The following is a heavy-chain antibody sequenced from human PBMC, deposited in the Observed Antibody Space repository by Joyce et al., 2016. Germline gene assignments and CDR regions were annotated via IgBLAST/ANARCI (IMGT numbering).Heavy chain of an antibody. D-gene: IGHD2-2*01. CDR3: ARDRNEGYCTSARCYYYYYYGMDV. J-gene: IGHJ6*02. V-gene: IGHV4-59*01. CDR2: ISYNGTT. CDR1: GGSINTCY. Sequence: QVQLQESGPGLVKPSETLSLTCTVSGGSINTCYWSWIRQPPGKGLEWIGYISYNGTTNYAPSLKSRVTISVDTAKNQISLKVTSVTAADTAVYYCARDRNEGYCTSARCYYYYYYGMDVWGQGTTVTVSS.